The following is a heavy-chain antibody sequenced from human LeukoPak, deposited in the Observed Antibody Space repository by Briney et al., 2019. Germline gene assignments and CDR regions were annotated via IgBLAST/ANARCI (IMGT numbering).Heavy chain of an antibody. CDR3: ASSTYITMVRGVTRSDAFDI. J-gene: IGHJ3*02. D-gene: IGHD3-10*01. Sequence: ASVKVSCKASGYTFTSYGISWVRQAPGQGLEWMGWISAYNGNTNYAQKPQGRVTMTTDTSTSTAYMELRSLRSDDTAVYYCASSTYITMVRGVTRSDAFDIWGQGTMVTVSS. CDR1: GYTFTSYG. V-gene: IGHV1-18*01. CDR2: ISAYNGNT.